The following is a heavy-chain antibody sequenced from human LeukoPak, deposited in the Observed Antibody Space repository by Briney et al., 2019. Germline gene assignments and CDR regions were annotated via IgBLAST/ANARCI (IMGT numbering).Heavy chain of an antibody. V-gene: IGHV4-30-2*01. J-gene: IGHJ4*02. CDR1: GGSLSSGGYS. D-gene: IGHD3-22*01. CDR2: IYHSGST. CDR3: ARGNYYDSSGYYDY. Sequence: SETLSLTCAVSGGSLSSGGYSWSWIRQPPGKGLEWIGYIYHSGSTYYNPSLKSRVTISVDRSKNQFSLKLSSVTAADTAVYYCARGNYYDSSGYYDYWGQGTLVTVSS.